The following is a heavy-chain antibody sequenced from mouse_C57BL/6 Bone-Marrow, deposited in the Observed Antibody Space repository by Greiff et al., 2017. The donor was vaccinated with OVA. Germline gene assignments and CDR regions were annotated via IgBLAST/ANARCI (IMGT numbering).Heavy chain of an antibody. D-gene: IGHD3-3*01. Sequence: VQLQQSGAELVKPGASVKLSCKASGYTFTSYWMQWVKQRPGQGLEWIGEIDPSDSYTNYNQKFKDKATLTVDKSSSTAYMQLSSLTSEDSAVYYCARMGWVYWYFDVWGTGTTVTVSS. CDR1: GYTFTSYW. J-gene: IGHJ1*03. V-gene: IGHV1-50*01. CDR2: IDPSDSYT. CDR3: ARMGWVYWYFDV.